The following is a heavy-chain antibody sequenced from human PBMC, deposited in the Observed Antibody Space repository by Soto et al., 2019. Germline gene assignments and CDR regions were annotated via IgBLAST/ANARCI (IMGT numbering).Heavy chain of an antibody. CDR3: ARSCGETYYGMDV. CDR1: GGSISSSNW. V-gene: IGHV4-4*02. J-gene: IGHJ6*02. CDR2: IHHRGST. Sequence: PSETLSLTCAVSGGSISSSNWWSWVRQPPGKGLEWIGEIHHRGSTNYNPSLKSRVTISVDNSNNEFSLRLSSVTAADTAVYYCARSCGETYYGMDVWGQGTTVTVSS. D-gene: IGHD2-21*01.